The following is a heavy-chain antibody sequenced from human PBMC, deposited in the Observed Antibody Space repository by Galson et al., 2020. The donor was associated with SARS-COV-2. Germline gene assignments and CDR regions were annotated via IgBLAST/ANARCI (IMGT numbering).Heavy chain of an antibody. D-gene: IGHD1-26*01. CDR1: GFTFSGYA. CDR2: ISYDGSNK. V-gene: IGHV3-30-3*01. Sequence: GGSLRLSCAASGFTFSGYAMHWVRQAPGKGLEWVAVISYDGSNKYYADSVKGRFTISRDNSKNTLYLQMNSLRAEDTAVYYCARTSGSYYYFDYWGQGTLVTVSS. CDR3: ARTSGSYYYFDY. J-gene: IGHJ4*02.